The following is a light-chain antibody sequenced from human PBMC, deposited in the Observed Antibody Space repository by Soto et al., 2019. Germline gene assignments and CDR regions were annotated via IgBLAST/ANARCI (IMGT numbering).Light chain of an antibody. V-gene: IGLV4-69*01. Sequence: QPVLTQSPSASASLGAAVKLTCTLSSGHFSYAIAWHQKQPEKRPRYLMKVNSDGSHSKGNGIPDRVSGYSSGAERYLTISRQQSEDGADYSCHTWRAGPWVFGGGTQLAV. J-gene: IGLJ3*02. CDR2: VNSDGSH. CDR3: HTWRAGPWV. CDR1: SGHFSYA.